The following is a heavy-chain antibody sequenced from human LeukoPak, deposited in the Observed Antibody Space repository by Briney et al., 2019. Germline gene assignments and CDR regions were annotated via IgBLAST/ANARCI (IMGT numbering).Heavy chain of an antibody. D-gene: IGHD3-3*01. V-gene: IGHV3-21*01. CDR2: ITSFGSDI. Sequence: GGSLRLSCAASGFSFRTHSMKWVRQAPGKGLEWVSSITSFGSDIYYADSVKGRFTISRDDSKNSLYLQMNSLGAEDSAVYYCARAHDFWSGYGGNYMDVWGKGTTVTVSS. CDR1: GFSFRTHS. J-gene: IGHJ6*03. CDR3: ARAHDFWSGYGGNYMDV.